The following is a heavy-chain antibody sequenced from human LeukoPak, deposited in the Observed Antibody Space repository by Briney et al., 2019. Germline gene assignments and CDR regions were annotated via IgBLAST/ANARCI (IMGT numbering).Heavy chain of an antibody. D-gene: IGHD6-6*01. Sequence: ASVKVSCKASGYTFSVNYIHWVRQAPGQGLEWMGWMNPNTGGTTYAQKLQGRVTMTRDTSISTAYMELSRLRSDDTAVYYCARDAQYSSSTAYYYYYMDVWGKGTTVTVSS. CDR3: ARDAQYSSSTAYYYYYMDV. V-gene: IGHV1-2*02. J-gene: IGHJ6*03. CDR1: GYTFSVNY. CDR2: MNPNTGGT.